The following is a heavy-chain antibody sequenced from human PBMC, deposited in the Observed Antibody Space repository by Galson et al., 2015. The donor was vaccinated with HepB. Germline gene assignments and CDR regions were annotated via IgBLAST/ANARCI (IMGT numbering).Heavy chain of an antibody. CDR2: ISSYNGNT. D-gene: IGHD3-3*01. Sequence: SVKVSCKASGYTFTSYGIGWVRQAPGQGLEWMGWISSYNGNTNYAQKFQGRVTMTTDTSTSTAYMELRSLRSDDTAVYYCARELYYDSWGGNYTPYYFDYWGQGTLVTVSS. V-gene: IGHV1-18*04. J-gene: IGHJ4*02. CDR3: ARELYYDSWGGNYTPYYFDY. CDR1: GYTFTSYG.